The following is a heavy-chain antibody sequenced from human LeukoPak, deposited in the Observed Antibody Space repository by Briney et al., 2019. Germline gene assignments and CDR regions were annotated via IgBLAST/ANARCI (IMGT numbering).Heavy chain of an antibody. J-gene: IGHJ3*02. Sequence: VGSLRLSCAASGFTFSSYWMSWVRQVPGKGPVWVSRIGTDGITTTYADYVKGRFTISRDNARNTLYLQMNSLRAEDTAVYYCARDKYGGNSNAFDIWGQGTLVSVSS. CDR2: IGTDGITT. D-gene: IGHD4-23*01. CDR1: GFTFSSYW. CDR3: ARDKYGGNSNAFDI. V-gene: IGHV3-74*01.